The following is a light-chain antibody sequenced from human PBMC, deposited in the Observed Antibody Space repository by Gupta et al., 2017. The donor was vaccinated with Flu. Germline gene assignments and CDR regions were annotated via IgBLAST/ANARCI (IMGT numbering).Light chain of an antibody. V-gene: IGKV1-39*01. CDR2: RAA. J-gene: IGKJ1*01. CDR1: SSNSNY. Sequence: DRATITCRASSSNSNYLNWYQQKPADAPKILVFRAACLQSGVPSRLSGSGCGREFSIPTSSLLQEECVSFFCQQSYCTPPLTFGHGTKVEIK. CDR3: QQSYCTPPLT.